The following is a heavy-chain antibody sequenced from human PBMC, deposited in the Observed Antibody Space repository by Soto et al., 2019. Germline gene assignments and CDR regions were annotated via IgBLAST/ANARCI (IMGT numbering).Heavy chain of an antibody. CDR1: GFTFSSYA. J-gene: IGHJ5*02. CDR3: AKASTAAGYIGWFDP. CDR2: ISGSGGST. Sequence: GGSLRLSCAASGFTFSSYAMSWLRQAPGKGLEWVSAISGSGGSTYYADSVKGRFTISRDNSKNTLFLQMNSLRAEDTAVYYCAKASTAAGYIGWFDPWGQGTLVTVSS. D-gene: IGHD6-13*01. V-gene: IGHV3-23*01.